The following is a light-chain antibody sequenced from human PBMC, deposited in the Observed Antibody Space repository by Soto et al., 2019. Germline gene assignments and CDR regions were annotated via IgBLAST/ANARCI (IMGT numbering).Light chain of an antibody. V-gene: IGLV2-23*02. CDR3: CSYAGSSTL. Sequence: QSVLTQPASVSGPPGQSITISCTGTSSDVGSYNLVSWYQQHPGKAPKLMIYEVSKRPSGVSNRFSGSKSGNTASLTISGLQAEDEADYYCCSYAGSSTLFGGGTKVTVL. J-gene: IGLJ2*01. CDR1: SSDVGSYNL. CDR2: EVS.